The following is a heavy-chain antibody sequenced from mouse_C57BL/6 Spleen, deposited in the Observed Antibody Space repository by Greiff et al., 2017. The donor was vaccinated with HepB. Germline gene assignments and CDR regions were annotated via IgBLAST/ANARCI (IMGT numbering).Heavy chain of an antibody. CDR2: IDPSDSYT. V-gene: IGHV1-59*01. Sequence: QVQLQQPGAELVRPGTSVKLSCKASGYTFTSYWMHWVKQRPGQGLEWIGVIDPSDSYTNYNQKFKGKATLTVDTSSSTAYMQLSSLTSEDSAVYYCARLGGNSTYWGQGTLVTVSA. D-gene: IGHD2-1*01. J-gene: IGHJ3*01. CDR1: GYTFTSYW. CDR3: ARLGGNSTY.